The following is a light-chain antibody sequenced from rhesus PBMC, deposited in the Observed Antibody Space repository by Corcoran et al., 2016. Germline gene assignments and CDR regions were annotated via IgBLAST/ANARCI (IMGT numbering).Light chain of an antibody. Sequence: EIVLTQSPTSMAVSQGERVTISWTASSSVSTSYLHWYQQKPGFPSRLLVYRTSRLTFGVPARVSGGGSGTVYTLTISSMEAEDAANYYCQQGNSIPPPFGQGTKVEIK. J-gene: IGKJ1*01. CDR2: RTS. V-gene: IGKV3-42*01. CDR3: QQGNSIPPP. CDR1: SSVSTS.